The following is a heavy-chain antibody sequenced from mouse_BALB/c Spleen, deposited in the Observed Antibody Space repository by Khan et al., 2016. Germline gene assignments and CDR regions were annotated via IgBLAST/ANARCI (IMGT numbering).Heavy chain of an antibody. CDR1: GDSITSGY. Sequence: EVQLQESGPSLVKPSQTLSLTCSVTGDSITSGYWNWIRKFPGNRLEYIGYISYISSTYYNPSLKSRGSITRDSSKNQYYLQLKSVTTADTATYYCARFYGNYRGHFDVWGAGTTVTVSS. CDR3: ARFYGNYRGHFDV. CDR2: ISYISST. V-gene: IGHV3-8*02. J-gene: IGHJ1*01. D-gene: IGHD2-1*01.